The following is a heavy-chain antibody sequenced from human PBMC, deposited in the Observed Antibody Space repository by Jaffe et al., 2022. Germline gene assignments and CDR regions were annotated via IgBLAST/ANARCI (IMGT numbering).Heavy chain of an antibody. V-gene: IGHV4-61*02. CDR1: GGSISSGSYY. Sequence: QVQLQESGPGLVKPSQTLSLTCTVSGGSISSGSYYWSWIRQPAGKGLEWIGRIYTSGSTNYNPSLKSRVTISVDTSKNQFSLKLSSVTAADTAVYYCARDGGGDCSGGSCYSAYYYYYMDVWGKGTTVTVSS. CDR3: ARDGGGDCSGGSCYSAYYYYYMDV. J-gene: IGHJ6*03. D-gene: IGHD2-15*01. CDR2: IYTSGST.